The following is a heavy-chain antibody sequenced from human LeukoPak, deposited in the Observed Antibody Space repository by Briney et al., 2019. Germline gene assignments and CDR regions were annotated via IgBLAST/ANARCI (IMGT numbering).Heavy chain of an antibody. CDR1: GGSFSGYY. D-gene: IGHD1-1*01. CDR3: ASILRYSGHYYYMDV. CDR2: TNHSGST. Sequence: PSETLSLTCAVYGGSFSGYYWSWIRQPPGKGLEWIGETNHSGSTNYNPSLKSRVTISVDTSKNQFSLKLSSVTAADTAVYYCASILRYSGHYYYMDVWGKGTTVTVSS. J-gene: IGHJ6*03. V-gene: IGHV4-34*01.